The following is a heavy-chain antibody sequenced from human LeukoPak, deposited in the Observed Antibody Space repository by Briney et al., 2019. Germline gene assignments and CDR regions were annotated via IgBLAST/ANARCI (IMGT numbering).Heavy chain of an antibody. D-gene: IGHD2-15*01. CDR3: ARDYSQARPFDY. J-gene: IGHJ4*02. V-gene: IGHV3-48*03. CDR1: GFTFSSYE. CDR2: ISSSGSTI. Sequence: GGSLRLSCAASGFTFSSYEMNWARQAPGKGLEWVSYISSSGSTIYYADSVKGRFTISRDNAKNSLYLQMNSLRAEDTAVYYCARDYSQARPFDYWGQGTLVTVSS.